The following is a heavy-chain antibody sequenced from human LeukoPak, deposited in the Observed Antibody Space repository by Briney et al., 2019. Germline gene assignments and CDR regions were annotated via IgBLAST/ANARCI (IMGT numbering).Heavy chain of an antibody. J-gene: IGHJ6*02. CDR2: ISSNGGST. Sequence: GGSLRLSCSASGFTFSSYAMHWVRQAPGKGLEYVSAISSNGGSTYYADSVKGRFTISRDNSKNTLYLQMSSLRAEDTAVYYCVKGPGHYGSGSYYNNYGMDVWGQGTTVTVSS. CDR3: VKGPGHYGSGSYYNNYGMDV. CDR1: GFTFSSYA. D-gene: IGHD3-10*01. V-gene: IGHV3-64D*09.